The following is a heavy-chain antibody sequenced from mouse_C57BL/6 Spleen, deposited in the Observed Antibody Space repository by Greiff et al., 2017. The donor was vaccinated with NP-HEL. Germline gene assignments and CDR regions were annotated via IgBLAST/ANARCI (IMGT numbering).Heavy chain of an antibody. CDR2: IYPGSGST. J-gene: IGHJ2*01. V-gene: IGHV1-55*01. Sequence: VQLQQPGAELVKPGASVKMSCKASGYTFTSYWITWVKQRPGQGLEWIGGIYPGSGSTNYNEKFKSKATLTVDTSSSTAYMQLRSLTSEDSAVYYCARIYEYYFDYWGQGTTLTVSS. D-gene: IGHD2-12*01. CDR1: GYTFTSYW. CDR3: ARIYEYYFDY.